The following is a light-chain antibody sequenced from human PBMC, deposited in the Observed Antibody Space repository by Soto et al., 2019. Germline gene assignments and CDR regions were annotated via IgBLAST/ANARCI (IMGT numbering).Light chain of an antibody. V-gene: IGKV3-15*01. CDR2: GAS. J-gene: IGKJ1*01. Sequence: EIVMTQSPATLSVSPGEGATLSCRASQSVNSNLAWYQQKPGQAPRLLIIGASSRAPGIPSGFSGSGSGTEFTLNISSLQSEDLAVYNCPQYNNWPWTLGLGPQVKV. CDR3: PQYNNWPWT. CDR1: QSVNSN.